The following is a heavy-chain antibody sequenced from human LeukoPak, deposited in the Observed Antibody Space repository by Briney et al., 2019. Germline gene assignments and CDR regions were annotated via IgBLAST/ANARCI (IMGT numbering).Heavy chain of an antibody. CDR2: IKSKTDGGTT. J-gene: IGHJ4*02. D-gene: IGHD3-22*01. CDR1: GFTFSNAW. CDR3: TTAYEYYYDSSGYPFDY. Sequence: GGSLRLSCAASGFTFSNAWMSWVRRAPGKGLEWVGRIKSKTDGGTTDYAAPVKGRFTISRDDSKNTLYLQMNSLKTEDTAVYYCTTAYEYYYDSSGYPFDYWGQGTLVTVSS. V-gene: IGHV3-15*01.